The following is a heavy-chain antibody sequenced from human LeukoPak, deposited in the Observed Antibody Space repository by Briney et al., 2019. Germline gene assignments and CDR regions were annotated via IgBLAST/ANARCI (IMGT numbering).Heavy chain of an antibody. CDR2: ISSSGSTI. CDR1: GFTFSSYW. D-gene: IGHD3-3*01. CDR3: ARDLWSGFDY. J-gene: IGHJ4*02. Sequence: PGGSLRLSCAASGFTFSSYWMSWVRQAPGKGLEWVSYISSSGSTIYYADSVKGRFTISRDNAKNSLYLQMNSLRAEDTAVYYCARDLWSGFDYWGQGTLVTVSS. V-gene: IGHV3-48*04.